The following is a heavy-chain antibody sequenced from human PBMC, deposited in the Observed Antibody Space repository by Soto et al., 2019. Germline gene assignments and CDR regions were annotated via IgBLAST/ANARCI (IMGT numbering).Heavy chain of an antibody. Sequence: PGGSLRLSCAASGFTVSSNYMSWVRQAPGKGLEWVSVIYSGGSTYYADSVKGRFTISRDNSKNTLYLQMNSLRAEDTAVYYCARDRTLAAVVPAAPDAFDIWGQGTMVTVSS. CDR1: GFTVSSNY. CDR3: ARDRTLAAVVPAAPDAFDI. CDR2: IYSGGST. J-gene: IGHJ3*02. D-gene: IGHD2-2*01. V-gene: IGHV3-66*01.